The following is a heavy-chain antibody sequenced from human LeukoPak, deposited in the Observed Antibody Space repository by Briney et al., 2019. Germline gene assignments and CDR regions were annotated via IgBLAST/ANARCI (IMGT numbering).Heavy chain of an antibody. V-gene: IGHV3-23*01. CDR1: GFTFSSYA. CDR3: ARDYVDGLTHEWELLY. D-gene: IGHD1-26*01. CDR2: ISGSGGST. Sequence: GGSLRLSFAASGFTFSSYAMSWVRQAPGKGLEWVSAISGSGGSTYYADSVKGRFTISRDNSKNTLYLQMNSLRAEDTAVYYCARDYVDGLTHEWELLYWGQGTLVTVSS. J-gene: IGHJ4*02.